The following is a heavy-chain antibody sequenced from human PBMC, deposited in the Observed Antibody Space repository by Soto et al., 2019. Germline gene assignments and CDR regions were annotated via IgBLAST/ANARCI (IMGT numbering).Heavy chain of an antibody. J-gene: IGHJ6*02. D-gene: IGHD3-9*01. V-gene: IGHV1-18*01. CDR2: ISAYNGNT. CDR1: GYTFTSYG. Sequence: ASVKVSCKASGYTFTSYGISWVRQAPGQVLEWMGWISAYNGNTNYAQKLQGRVTMTTDTSTSTAYMELRSLRSDDTAVYYCAREGDYDILTGYYIIHYYYGMDVWGQGTTVTVYS. CDR3: AREGDYDILTGYYIIHYYYGMDV.